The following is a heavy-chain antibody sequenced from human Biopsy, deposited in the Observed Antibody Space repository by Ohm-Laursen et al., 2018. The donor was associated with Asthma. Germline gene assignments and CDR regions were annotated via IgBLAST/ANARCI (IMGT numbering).Heavy chain of an antibody. J-gene: IGHJ3*02. V-gene: IGHV4-39*01. CDR1: GGSISSNFYY. CDR3: ARQKLVAAEGPFEM. Sequence: GTLSLTCTVSGGSISSNFYYWGRIRQPPGKGLEWIGNIYKSGQVYYNLSLKSRVTISVDTSKNQFSLQLRSVTAADTAVYYCARQKLVAAEGPFEMWGQGTMVSVSS. CDR2: IYKSGQV. D-gene: IGHD1-26*01.